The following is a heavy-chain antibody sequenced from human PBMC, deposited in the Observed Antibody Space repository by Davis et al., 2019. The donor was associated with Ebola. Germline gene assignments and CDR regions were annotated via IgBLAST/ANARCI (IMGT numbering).Heavy chain of an antibody. CDR2: ISSSSSYI. CDR1: GFTFSTYA. CDR3: ARVEVAANEGLNY. J-gene: IGHJ4*02. Sequence: GGSLRLSCAASGFTFSTYAMGWVRQAPGKGLEWVSCISSSSSYIYYADSVKGRFTISRDNAKNSLYLQMNSLRAEDTAVYYCARVEVAANEGLNYWGQGTLVTVSS. V-gene: IGHV3-21*04. D-gene: IGHD2-15*01.